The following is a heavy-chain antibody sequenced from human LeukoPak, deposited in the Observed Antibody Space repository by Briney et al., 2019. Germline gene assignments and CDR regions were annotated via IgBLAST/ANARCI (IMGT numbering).Heavy chain of an antibody. CDR3: ARVGKADLALWN. J-gene: IGHJ4*02. D-gene: IGHD4-23*01. V-gene: IGHV1-2*02. Sequence: ASVKVSCKASGYTFTGYYVHWVRQAPGQGLEWMGWINPNTGETNYAQRFQGRVSMTRDTSISIAYMELSRLRSDDTAVYYCARVGKADLALWNWGQGTLVTVSS. CDR2: INPNTGET. CDR1: GYTFTGYY.